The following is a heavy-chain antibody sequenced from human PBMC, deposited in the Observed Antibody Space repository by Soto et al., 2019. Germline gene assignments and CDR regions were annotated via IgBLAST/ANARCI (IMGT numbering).Heavy chain of an antibody. CDR2: VIPLFDTA. V-gene: IGHV1-69*13. Sequence: GASVKVSCKASGGTFSSYAISWVRQAPGQGLEWLGGVIPLFDTAYYAQIFRGRLRISADGATTTAYMELSGLTSADTAVYFCATGGHNDGYNFYHGMDVWGQGTTVTVSS. CDR3: ATGGHNDGYNFYHGMDV. D-gene: IGHD5-18*01. CDR1: GGTFSSYA. J-gene: IGHJ6*02.